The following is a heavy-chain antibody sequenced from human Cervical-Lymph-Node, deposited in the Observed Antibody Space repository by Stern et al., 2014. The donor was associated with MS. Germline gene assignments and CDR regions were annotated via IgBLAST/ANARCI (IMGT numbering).Heavy chain of an antibody. V-gene: IGHV3-74*02. CDR2: INSDGRI. D-gene: IGHD2-2*01. CDR3: ARGVVSVSTLGDYYYGMDV. Sequence: EVQLLESGGGLVQPGGSLRLSCAGFNFRSYWMNWVRQAPGKGLAWVACINSDGRIRYADSVKGRVTISRDNAKNTMYLQMIILRVEDTAVYYCARGVVSVSTLGDYYYGMDVWGQGTTVTVSS. CDR1: FNFRSYW. J-gene: IGHJ6*01.